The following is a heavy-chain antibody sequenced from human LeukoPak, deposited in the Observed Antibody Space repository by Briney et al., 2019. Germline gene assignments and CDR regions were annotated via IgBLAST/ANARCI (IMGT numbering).Heavy chain of an antibody. V-gene: IGHV3-48*03. CDR2: ISTFSTTI. J-gene: IGHJ4*02. CDR1: GFTFSSYE. D-gene: IGHD3-22*01. CDR3: ASNSNGYPYFDS. Sequence: PGGSLRLSCVASGFTFSSYEMNWVRQAPGKGLEWVSYISTFSTTIYYADSVKGRFTISRHNAENSLYLQMNSLRAEDTAVYYCASNSNGYPYFDSWGQGTLVTVSS.